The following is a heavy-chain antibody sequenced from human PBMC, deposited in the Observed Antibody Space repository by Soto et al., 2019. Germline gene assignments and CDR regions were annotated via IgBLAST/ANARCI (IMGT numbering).Heavy chain of an antibody. D-gene: IGHD3-3*01. V-gene: IGHV4-34*01. J-gene: IGHJ6*03. Sequence: QVQLQQWGAGLLKPSETLSLTCAVYGGSFSGYYWSWIRQPPGKGLEWIGEINHSGSTNYNPSLKSRVTISVDTSKNQFSLKLSSVTAADTAVYYCARVHYDFWSGYYRGYYYMEVWGKGTTVTVSS. CDR2: INHSGST. CDR3: ARVHYDFWSGYYRGYYYMEV. CDR1: GGSFSGYY.